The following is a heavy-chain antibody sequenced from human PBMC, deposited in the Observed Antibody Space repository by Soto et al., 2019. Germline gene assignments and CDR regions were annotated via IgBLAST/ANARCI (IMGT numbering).Heavy chain of an antibody. CDR1: GYTFTSYY. V-gene: IGHV1-46*01. Sequence: ASVKVSCKASGYTFTSYYMHWVRQAPGQGLEWMGIINPSGGSTSYALKFQGRVTMTRDTSTSTVYMELSSLRSEDTAVYYCARDGYYYDSSGQYNWFDPWGQGTLVTVS. CDR2: INPSGGST. CDR3: ARDGYYYDSSGQYNWFDP. D-gene: IGHD3-22*01. J-gene: IGHJ5*02.